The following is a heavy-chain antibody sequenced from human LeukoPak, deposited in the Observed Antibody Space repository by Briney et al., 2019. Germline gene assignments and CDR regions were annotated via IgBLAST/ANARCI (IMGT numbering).Heavy chain of an antibody. V-gene: IGHV1-8*03. CDR3: ARGSPYGIAAPY. CDR1: GYTFTSYD. Sequence: ASVTVSCKASGYTFTSYDINWVRQATGQGLEWMGWMNPNSGNTGYAQKFQGRVTITRNTSISTAYMELSSLRSEDTAVYYCARGSPYGIAAPYWGQGTLVTVSS. CDR2: MNPNSGNT. D-gene: IGHD6-6*01. J-gene: IGHJ4*02.